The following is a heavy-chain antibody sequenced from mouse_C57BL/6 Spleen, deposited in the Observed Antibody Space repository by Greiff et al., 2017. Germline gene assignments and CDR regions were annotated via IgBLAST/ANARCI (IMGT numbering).Heavy chain of an antibody. CDR3: ARRGIYYGNLYAMDY. D-gene: IGHD2-1*01. Sequence: VQLQQSGAELVKPGASVKLSCKASGYTFTSYWMHWVKQRPGQGLEWIGMIHPNSGSTNYNEKFKSKATLTVDKSSSTAYMQLSSLTSEDSAVYYCARRGIYYGNLYAMDYWGQGTSVTVSS. J-gene: IGHJ4*01. CDR2: IHPNSGST. V-gene: IGHV1-64*01. CDR1: GYTFTSYW.